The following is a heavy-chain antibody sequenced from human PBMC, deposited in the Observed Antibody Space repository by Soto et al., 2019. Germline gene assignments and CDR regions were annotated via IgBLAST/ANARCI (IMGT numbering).Heavy chain of an antibody. CDR2: ISAYNGNT. Sequence: ASVKVSCKASGYTFTSYGISWVRQALGQGLEWMGWISAYNGNTNYAQKLQGRVTMTTDTSTSTAYMELRSLRSDDTAVYYCARYYDFWSGYYSPSVFDYWGQGTLVTVSS. V-gene: IGHV1-18*01. CDR1: GYTFTSYG. CDR3: ARYYDFWSGYYSPSVFDY. J-gene: IGHJ4*02. D-gene: IGHD3-3*01.